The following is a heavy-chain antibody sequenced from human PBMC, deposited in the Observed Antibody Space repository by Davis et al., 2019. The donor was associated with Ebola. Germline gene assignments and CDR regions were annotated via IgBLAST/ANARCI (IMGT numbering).Heavy chain of an antibody. V-gene: IGHV3-66*01. D-gene: IGHD3-22*01. CDR1: EFTVSSTY. CDR2: LYSGGST. Sequence: GVLKISCAVSEFTVSSTYMNWVRQAPGKGLEWVSVLYSGGSTYYADSVRGRFTISRDNSKNTLYLQMNSLRAEDTAVYYCARELSAFSGYYVWGQGTLVTVSS. J-gene: IGHJ4*02. CDR3: ARELSAFSGYYV.